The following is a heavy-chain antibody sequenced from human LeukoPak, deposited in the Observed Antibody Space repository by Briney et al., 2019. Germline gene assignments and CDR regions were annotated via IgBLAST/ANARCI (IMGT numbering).Heavy chain of an antibody. Sequence: GGSLRLSCAASGFTFSSYSMNWVRQAPGKGLEWVSYISSSSSMIYYADSVKGRFTISRDNAKNSLYLQMKSLRDEDTAVYYCASLQQLATGGNYWGQGTLVTVSS. CDR2: ISSSSSMI. J-gene: IGHJ4*02. D-gene: IGHD6-13*01. CDR1: GFTFSSYS. V-gene: IGHV3-48*02. CDR3: ASLQQLATGGNY.